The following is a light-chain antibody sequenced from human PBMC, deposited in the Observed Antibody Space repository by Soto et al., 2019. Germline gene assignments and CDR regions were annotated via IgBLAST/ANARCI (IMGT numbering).Light chain of an antibody. J-gene: IGKJ2*01. Sequence: EVVLTQSPGTLSLSRGERATLSCRASQSVSSSYLAWYQQKPGQAPRLLIYETSTRATGIPDRFSGSGSGADFTLTISRLEPEDFAVYYCQLYRNSLYTFGQGTKLEIK. CDR1: QSVSSSY. CDR2: ETS. CDR3: QLYRNSLYT. V-gene: IGKV3-20*01.